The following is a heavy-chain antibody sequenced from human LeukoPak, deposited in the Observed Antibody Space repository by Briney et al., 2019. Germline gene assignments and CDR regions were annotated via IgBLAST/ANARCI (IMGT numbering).Heavy chain of an antibody. Sequence: SETLSLTCTVSGGSISSYYWSWIRQSPGKGLEWIGNIYYNGITNYNPSLKNRGTISVDTSKNQFSLELRSVTAADTAVYYCAREVGATHYWGQGTLVTVSS. CDR2: IYYNGIT. CDR3: AREVGATHY. J-gene: IGHJ4*02. D-gene: IGHD1-26*01. V-gene: IGHV4-59*01. CDR1: GGSISSYY.